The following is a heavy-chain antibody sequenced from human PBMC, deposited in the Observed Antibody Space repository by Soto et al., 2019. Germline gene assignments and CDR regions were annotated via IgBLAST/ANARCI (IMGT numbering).Heavy chain of an antibody. CDR1: GFTFSSYG. CDR3: AKGPRAAYYYYYGMDV. V-gene: IGHV3-30*18. J-gene: IGHJ6*02. CDR2: ISYDGSNK. Sequence: ESGGGVVQPGRSLRLSCAASGFTFSSYGMHWVRQAPGKGLEWVAVISYDGSNKYYADSVKGRFTISRDNSKNTLYLQMNSLRAEDTAVYYCAKGPRAAYYYYYGMDVWGQGTTVTVSS. D-gene: IGHD6-13*01.